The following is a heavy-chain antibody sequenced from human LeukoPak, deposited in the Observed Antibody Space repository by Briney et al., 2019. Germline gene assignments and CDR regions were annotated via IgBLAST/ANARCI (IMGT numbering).Heavy chain of an antibody. V-gene: IGHV4-59*01. CDR1: GFTFSSYS. J-gene: IGHJ4*02. CDR3: ARGYRQYYFDY. Sequence: GSLRLSCAASGFTFSSYSMSWIRQPPGKGLEWIGYIYYSGSTNYNPSLKSRVTISVDTSNNQFSLRLSSVTAADTAVYYCARGYRQYYFDYWGQGTLVTVSS. CDR2: IYYSGST. D-gene: IGHD3-22*01.